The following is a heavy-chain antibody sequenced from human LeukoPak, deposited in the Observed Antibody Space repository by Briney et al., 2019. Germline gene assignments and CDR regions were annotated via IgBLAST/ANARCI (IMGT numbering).Heavy chain of an antibody. CDR2: ISYSGST. CDR3: ARGGRLLQSYNWFDP. V-gene: IGHV4-31*03. J-gene: IGHJ5*02. D-gene: IGHD3-22*01. Sequence: SQTLSLTCTVSGGSISSGGYYWSWIRQHPGKGLEWIGYISYSGSTYCKSSLRSRVTMSVDTSKNQFSLKLSSVTAADTAVYYCARGGRLLQSYNWFDPWGQGTLVTVSS. CDR1: GGSISSGGYY.